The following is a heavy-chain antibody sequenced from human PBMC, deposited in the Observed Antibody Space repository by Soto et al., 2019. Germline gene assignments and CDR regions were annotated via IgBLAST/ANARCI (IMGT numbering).Heavy chain of an antibody. CDR1: GYTFTSYG. Sequence: GASVKVSCKASGYTFTSYGISWVRQAPGQGLEWMGWISAYNGNTNYAQKLQGRVTMTTDTSTSTAYMDLRSLRSDDTAVYYCARVAYCGGDCYSEVDYWGQGXLVTVSS. D-gene: IGHD2-21*02. CDR3: ARVAYCGGDCYSEVDY. J-gene: IGHJ4*02. CDR2: ISAYNGNT. V-gene: IGHV1-18*04.